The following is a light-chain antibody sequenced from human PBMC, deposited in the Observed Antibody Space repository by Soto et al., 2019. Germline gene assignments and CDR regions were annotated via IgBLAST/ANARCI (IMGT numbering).Light chain of an antibody. J-gene: IGKJ3*01. Sequence: DVQMTQSPPSLSASVGDRVTITCRASQTMYSALNWYQQKPGKASNLLIYDASNLQSGVPSRFSGSGSGTDFTLTISSLQPDDFATYSCQQSHSLPFTFGPGTKVDIK. CDR1: QTMYSA. V-gene: IGKV1-39*01. CDR3: QQSHSLPFT. CDR2: DAS.